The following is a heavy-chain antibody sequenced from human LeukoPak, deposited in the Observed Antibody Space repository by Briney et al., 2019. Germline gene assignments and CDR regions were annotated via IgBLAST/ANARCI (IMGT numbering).Heavy chain of an antibody. CDR1: GFTFSSFW. J-gene: IGHJ4*02. Sequence: GGSLRLSCAVSGFTFSSFWMSWVRQAPGQGLEWVASIKEDGSENYSVDSVKGRFTISRDNAKKSLYLQMNSLRAEDTAVYYCARRDRSGYYYRWGQGTLVTVSS. CDR2: IKEDGSEN. D-gene: IGHD3-22*01. CDR3: ARRDRSGYYYR. V-gene: IGHV3-7*04.